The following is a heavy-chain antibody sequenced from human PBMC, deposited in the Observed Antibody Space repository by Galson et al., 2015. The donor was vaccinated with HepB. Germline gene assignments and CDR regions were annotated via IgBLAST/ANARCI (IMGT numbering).Heavy chain of an antibody. J-gene: IGHJ4*02. D-gene: IGHD2-15*01. CDR2: IIPILGIA. CDR3: AIGPYCSGGSCYLGFYFDY. Sequence: SVKVSCKASGGTFSSYTISWVRQAPGQGLEWMGRIIPILGIANYAQKFQGRVTITADKSTSTAYMELSSLRSEDTAVYYCAIGPYCSGGSCYLGFYFDYWGQGTLVTVSS. CDR1: GGTFSSYT. V-gene: IGHV1-69*02.